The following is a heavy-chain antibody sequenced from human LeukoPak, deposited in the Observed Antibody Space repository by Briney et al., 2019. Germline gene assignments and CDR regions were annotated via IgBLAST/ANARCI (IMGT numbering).Heavy chain of an antibody. V-gene: IGHV1-2*02. D-gene: IGHD5-18*01. CDR2: INPNSGGT. J-gene: IGHJ3*02. CDR3: ARAGRTASSVGAFDI. Sequence: ASVKVSCKASGYTFTGYYMHWVRQAPGQGLEWMGWINPNSGGTNYAQKFQGRVTMTRDTSISTAYMELSRLRSDDTAVYYCARAGRTASSVGAFDIWGQGTMVTVSS. CDR1: GYTFTGYY.